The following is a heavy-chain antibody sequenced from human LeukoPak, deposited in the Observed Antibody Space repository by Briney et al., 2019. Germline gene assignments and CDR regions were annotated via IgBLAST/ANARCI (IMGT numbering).Heavy chain of an antibody. CDR3: ARHKREFFDCLMFDA. Sequence: SETLILSCTVSGGSISSYYWSWTRQPPGKGLEWIGYISYSGTTNYNPSLKSRVTMSVDTSKNQFSLKLRSVNAADAAVYYCARHKREFFDCLMFDARSHCTLVTVSS. J-gene: IGHJ5*01. CDR1: GGSISSYY. D-gene: IGHD3/OR15-3a*01. CDR2: ISYSGTT. V-gene: IGHV4-59*01.